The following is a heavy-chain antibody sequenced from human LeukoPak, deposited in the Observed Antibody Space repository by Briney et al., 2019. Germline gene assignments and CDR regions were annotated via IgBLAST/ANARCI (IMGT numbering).Heavy chain of an antibody. CDR1: GYSFTSYW. Sequence: GESLQISCKGSGYSFTSYWISWVRQMPGKGLEWMGRIDPSDSYTNYSPSFQGHVTISADKSISTAYLQWSSLKASDTAMYYCAILGYCSSTSCYEGGYWFDPWGQGTLVTVSS. D-gene: IGHD2-2*01. CDR3: AILGYCSSTSCYEGGYWFDP. V-gene: IGHV5-10-1*01. J-gene: IGHJ5*02. CDR2: IDPSDSYT.